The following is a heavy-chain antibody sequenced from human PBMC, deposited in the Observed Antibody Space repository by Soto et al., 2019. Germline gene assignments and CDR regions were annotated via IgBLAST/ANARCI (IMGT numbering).Heavy chain of an antibody. CDR1: GFTFSSYS. J-gene: IGHJ4*02. CDR3: ARRIPSQAPIIAAAVDY. D-gene: IGHD6-13*01. V-gene: IGHV3-21*01. Sequence: GESLKISCAASGFTFSSYSMNWVRQAPGKGLEWVSSISSSSSYIYYADSVKGRFTISRDNAKNSLYLQMNSLRAEDTAVYYCARRIPSQAPIIAAAVDYWGQGTLVTVSS. CDR2: ISSSSSYI.